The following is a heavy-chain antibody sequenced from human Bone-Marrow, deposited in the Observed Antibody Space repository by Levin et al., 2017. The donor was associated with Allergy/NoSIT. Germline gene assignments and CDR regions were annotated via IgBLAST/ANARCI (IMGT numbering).Heavy chain of an antibody. V-gene: IGHV2-70*13. Sequence: GSGPTLVKPSQTLTLTCTFSGFSLTTPGMSVSWIRQPPGKALEWLALIDWDDDKYYSTSLRARLAISKDTSKNQVVLTVSNVDPEDSATYYCARTPTTVPDFYYSNGMDVWGQGTTVTVSS. D-gene: IGHD4-11*01. CDR3: ARTPTTVPDFYYSNGMDV. J-gene: IGHJ6*02. CDR1: GFSLTTPGMS. CDR2: IDWDDDK.